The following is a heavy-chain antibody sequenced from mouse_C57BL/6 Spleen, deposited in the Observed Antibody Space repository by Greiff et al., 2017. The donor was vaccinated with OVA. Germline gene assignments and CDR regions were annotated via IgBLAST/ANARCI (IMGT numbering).Heavy chain of an antibody. CDR1: GYTFTSYW. J-gene: IGHJ3*01. V-gene: IGHV1-53*01. CDR3: ARYYGSSPFAY. D-gene: IGHD1-1*01. Sequence: VKLVESGTELVKPGASVKLSCKASGYTFTSYWMHWVKQRPGQGLEWIGNINPSNGGTNYNEKFKSKATLTVDKSSSTAYMQLSSLTSEDSAVYYCARYYGSSPFAYWGQGTLVTVSA. CDR2: INPSNGGT.